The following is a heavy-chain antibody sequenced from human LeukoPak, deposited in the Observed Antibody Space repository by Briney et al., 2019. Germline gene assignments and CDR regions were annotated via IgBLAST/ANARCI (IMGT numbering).Heavy chain of an antibody. CDR2: IIPIFGTA. CDR1: GGTFSSYA. CDR3: ARGIAAAGTWGYNWFDP. Sequence: ASVKVSCKASGGTFSSYAISWVRQAPGQGLEWMGGIIPIFGTANYAQKFQGRVTITADKSTSTAYMELSSLRSEDTAVYYCARGIAAAGTWGYNWFDPWGQGTLVTVSS. V-gene: IGHV1-69*06. J-gene: IGHJ5*02. D-gene: IGHD6-13*01.